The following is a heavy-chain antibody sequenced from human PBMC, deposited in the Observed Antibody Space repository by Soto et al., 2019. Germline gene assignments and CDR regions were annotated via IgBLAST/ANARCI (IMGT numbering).Heavy chain of an antibody. V-gene: IGHV3-7*01. J-gene: IGHJ5*02. CDR2: INNDGSAM. CDR3: AREAPIVVPPTTIGLGVRWFAP. CDR1: GFSFGSYW. Sequence: EVQLVESGGGLVQPGGSLRLSCEGTGFSFGSYWMTWVRHAPGKGLEWVANINNDGSAMRYVDSVRGRFTILRDNARKAVFLLMNSPRAEDTAVDYCAREAPIVVPPTTIGLGVRWFAPWGQGTLVTVSS. D-gene: IGHD2-21*01.